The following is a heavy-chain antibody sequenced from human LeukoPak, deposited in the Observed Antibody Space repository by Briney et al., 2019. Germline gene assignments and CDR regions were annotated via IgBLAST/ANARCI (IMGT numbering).Heavy chain of an antibody. CDR1: GFTFSTYS. V-gene: IGHV3-48*01. J-gene: IGHJ3*02. CDR2: ISSSSSTI. D-gene: IGHD3-22*01. CDR3: ARDSPTYYYDSSGYYHAFDI. Sequence: GGSLRLSCAASGFTFSTYSMHWVRQAPGKGLEWVSYISSSSSTIYYADSVKGRFTISRDNAKNSLYLQMNSLRAEDTAMYYCARDSPTYYYDSSGYYHAFDIWGQGTMVTVSS.